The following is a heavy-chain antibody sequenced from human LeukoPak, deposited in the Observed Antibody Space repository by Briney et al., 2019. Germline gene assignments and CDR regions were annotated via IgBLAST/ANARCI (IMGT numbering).Heavy chain of an antibody. D-gene: IGHD6-19*01. CDR2: LYSGGDT. V-gene: IGHV3-66*01. J-gene: IGHJ4*02. Sequence: GGSLRLSCAASGFSVSGHCMSWVRQAPGKGLEWVSVLYSGGDTYYADSVKGRFTISRGTSKNTLYLQMNGLRAEDTAVYYCARGNTGYSSAWGRDFDYWGQGTLVTVSS. CDR1: GFSVSGHC. CDR3: ARGNTGYSSAWGRDFDY.